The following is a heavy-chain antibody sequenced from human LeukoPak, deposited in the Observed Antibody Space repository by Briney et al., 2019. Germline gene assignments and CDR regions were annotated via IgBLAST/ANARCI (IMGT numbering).Heavy chain of an antibody. CDR2: ISSSSSYI. D-gene: IGHD3-22*01. V-gene: IGHV3-21*04. J-gene: IGHJ3*02. CDR1: GFTFSSYS. CDR3: ASHITMIVVVRAFDI. Sequence: GSLRLSCAASGFTFSSYSMNWVRQAPGKGLEWVSSISSSSSYIYYADSVKGRFTISRDNAKNSLYLQMNSLRAEDTAVYYCASHITMIVVVRAFDIWGQGTMVTVSS.